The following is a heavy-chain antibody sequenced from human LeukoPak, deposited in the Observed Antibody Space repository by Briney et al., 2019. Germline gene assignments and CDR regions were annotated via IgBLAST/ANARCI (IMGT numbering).Heavy chain of an antibody. CDR3: ARDAPQVPAAGVLAS. Sequence: PGGSLRLSCAASGFTVSDNYMSWVRQAPGKGLEWVSIMYSGGDTHYANSVKGRFTFSRDISKNTLYLQMNGLRTEDTAMHYCARDAPQVPAAGVLASWGQGTLVTVSS. D-gene: IGHD6-13*01. V-gene: IGHV3-53*01. J-gene: IGHJ5*02. CDR2: MYSGGDT. CDR1: GFTVSDNY.